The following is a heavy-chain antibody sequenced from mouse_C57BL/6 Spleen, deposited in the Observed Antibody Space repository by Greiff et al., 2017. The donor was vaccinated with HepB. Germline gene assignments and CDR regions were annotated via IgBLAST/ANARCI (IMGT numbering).Heavy chain of an antibody. J-gene: IGHJ3*01. CDR1: GFNIKDDY. Sequence: VQLKQSGAELVRPGASVKLSCTASGFNIKDDYMHWVKQRPEQGLEWIGWIDPENGDTEYASKFQGKATITADTSSNTAYLQLSSLTSEDTAVYYCTTYGSGLFAYWGQGTLVTVSA. CDR2: IDPENGDT. CDR3: TTYGSGLFAY. D-gene: IGHD3-2*02. V-gene: IGHV14-4*01.